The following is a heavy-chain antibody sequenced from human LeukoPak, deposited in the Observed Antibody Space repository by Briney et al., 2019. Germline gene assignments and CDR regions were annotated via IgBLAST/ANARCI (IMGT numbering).Heavy chain of an antibody. V-gene: IGHV3-9*03. Sequence: PGGSLRLSCAASGFTFSSYSMNWVRQAPGKGLEWVSGISWNSGSIGYADSVKGRFTISRDNAKNSLYLQMNSLRAEDMALYYCAKHSHSGSSNFRLSYFQHWGQGTLVTVSS. CDR3: AKHSHSGSSNFRLSYFQH. D-gene: IGHD6-13*01. CDR1: GFTFSSYS. J-gene: IGHJ1*01. CDR2: ISWNSGSI.